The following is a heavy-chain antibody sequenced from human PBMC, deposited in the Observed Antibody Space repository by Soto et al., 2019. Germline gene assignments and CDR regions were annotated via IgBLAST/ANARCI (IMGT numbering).Heavy chain of an antibody. V-gene: IGHV1-18*01. CDR1: GYTFISYG. Sequence: QVQLVQSGAEVKKPGASVKVSCKASGYTFISYGISWVRQAPGQGLEWMGWISAYNGNTNYAQKLQGRVTMTTDTSTSTAYMELKCLRSDDTAVYYCESDFRAGIYYGSGSSIDYWGQGTLVTVSA. D-gene: IGHD3-10*01. CDR3: ESDFRAGIYYGSGSSIDY. CDR2: ISAYNGNT. J-gene: IGHJ4*02.